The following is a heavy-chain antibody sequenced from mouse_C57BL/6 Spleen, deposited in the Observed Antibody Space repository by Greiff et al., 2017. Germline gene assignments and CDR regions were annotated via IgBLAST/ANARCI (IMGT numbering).Heavy chain of an antibody. D-gene: IGHD1-1*01. CDR1: GYTFTSYW. J-gene: IGHJ2*01. CDR2: IDPSDSYT. CDR3: ARRYYGSSDGDFDY. Sequence: VQLLQPGAELVKPGASVKLSCTASGYTFTSYWMQWVKQRPGQGLEWIGEIDPSDSYTNYNQKFKGNATLTVDTSSSTAYMQLSSLTSEDSAVYYFARRYYGSSDGDFDYWGQGTTLTVSS. V-gene: IGHV1-50*01.